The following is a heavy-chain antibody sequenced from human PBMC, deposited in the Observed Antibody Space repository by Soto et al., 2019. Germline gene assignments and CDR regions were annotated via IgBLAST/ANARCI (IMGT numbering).Heavy chain of an antibody. Sequence: GASVKVSCKASGGTFSSYAISWVRQAPGQGLEWMGGIIPIFGTANYAQKFQGRVTITADESTSTAYMELSSLRSEDTAVYYCASVIIGYYKSPRFDYWGQGTLVTVSS. CDR3: ASVIIGYYKSPRFDY. J-gene: IGHJ4*02. D-gene: IGHD3-10*01. V-gene: IGHV1-69*13. CDR1: GGTFSSYA. CDR2: IIPIFGTA.